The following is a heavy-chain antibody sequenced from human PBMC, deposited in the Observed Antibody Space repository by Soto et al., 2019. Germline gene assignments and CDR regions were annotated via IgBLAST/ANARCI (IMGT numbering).Heavy chain of an antibody. CDR1: GGSISSSSYY. V-gene: IGHV4-39*02. J-gene: IGHJ4*02. D-gene: IGHD3-3*01. CDR3: AIYQNITNFGMDTTVDY. Sequence: QLQLQESGPGLVKPSETLSLTCSVSGGSISSSSYYCGWIRQPPGKGLEWLGNMYNRGSTYYNTSTKSRATITVDTTKNHYSLEMSSVSAENAAVYYCAIYQNITNFGMDTTVDYWGQGTLVTVSS. CDR2: MYNRGST.